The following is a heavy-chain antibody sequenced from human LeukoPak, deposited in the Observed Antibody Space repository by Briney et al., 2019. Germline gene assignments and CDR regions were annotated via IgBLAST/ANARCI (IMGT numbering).Heavy chain of an antibody. CDR3: ARPRSSSGWDGDFDY. CDR1: VGSISNYY. J-gene: IGHJ4*02. D-gene: IGHD6-19*01. Sequence: SQTLSLTRTVSVGSISNYYWSWIRQPAGKALEWIGRIYSGGNTNYNPSLKSRVTMSVDTSKNQFSLKLSSVTAADTAMYYCARPRSSSGWDGDFDYWGQGTLVTVSS. CDR2: IYSGGNT. V-gene: IGHV4-4*07.